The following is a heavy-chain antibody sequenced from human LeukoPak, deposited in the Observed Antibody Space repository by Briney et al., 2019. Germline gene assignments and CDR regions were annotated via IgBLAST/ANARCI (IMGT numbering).Heavy chain of an antibody. CDR1: GFTFSSYG. Sequence: GRSLRPSCAASGFTFSSYGMHWVRQAPGKGLEWVAVISYDGSNKYYADSVKGRFTISRDNSKNTLYLQMNSLRAEDTAVYYCAKEGYGDYAPFDYWGQGTLVTVSS. V-gene: IGHV3-30*18. CDR3: AKEGYGDYAPFDY. CDR2: ISYDGSNK. D-gene: IGHD4-17*01. J-gene: IGHJ4*02.